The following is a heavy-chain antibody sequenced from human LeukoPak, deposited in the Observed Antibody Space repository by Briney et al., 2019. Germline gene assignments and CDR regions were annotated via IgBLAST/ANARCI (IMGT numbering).Heavy chain of an antibody. CDR2: IYTSGST. CDR1: GGSISSGSYY. V-gene: IGHV4-61*02. Sequence: PSETLSLTCTVSGGSISSGSYYWSWIRQPAGKGLEWIGRIYTSGSTNYNPSLKSRVTISVDTSKNQFSLKLSSVTAADTAVYYCASETPGWNDFWSGNYYYYYMDVWGKGTTVTVSS. CDR3: ASETPGWNDFWSGNYYYYYMDV. D-gene: IGHD3-3*01. J-gene: IGHJ6*03.